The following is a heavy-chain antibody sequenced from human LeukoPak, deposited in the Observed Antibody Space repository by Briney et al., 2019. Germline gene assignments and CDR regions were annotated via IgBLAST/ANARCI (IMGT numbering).Heavy chain of an antibody. CDR1: GGSISSSSYY. Sequence: SETLSLTCTVSGGSISSSSYYWGWIRQPPGTGLEWIGSIYYSGSTYYNPSLKSRVTISVDTSKNQFSLKLSSVTAADTAVYYCARRHSIRGSWYYYYYMDVWGKGTTVTVSS. CDR2: IYYSGST. V-gene: IGHV4-39*01. CDR3: ARRHSIRGSWYYYYYMDV. D-gene: IGHD3-3*02. J-gene: IGHJ6*03.